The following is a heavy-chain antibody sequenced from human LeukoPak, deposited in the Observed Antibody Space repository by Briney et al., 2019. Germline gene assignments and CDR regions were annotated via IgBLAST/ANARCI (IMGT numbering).Heavy chain of an antibody. CDR3: ARVLLAALEPDY. J-gene: IGHJ4*02. CDR1: GFTFSSYS. CDR2: ISSSSSYI. V-gene: IGHV3-21*01. Sequence: GGSLRLSCAASGFTFSSYSMNWVRQAPGKGLEWVSSISSSSSYIYYADSVKGRFTISRDNAKNSLYLQMNSLRAEDTAVYYCARVLLAALEPDYWGQGTLVTVSS. D-gene: IGHD2/OR15-2a*01.